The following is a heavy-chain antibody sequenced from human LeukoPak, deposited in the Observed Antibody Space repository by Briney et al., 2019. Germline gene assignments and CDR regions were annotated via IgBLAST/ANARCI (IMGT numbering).Heavy chain of an antibody. CDR3: AKGRVVAATPDYFDY. Sequence: GGSLRLSCAASGFTFSSYGMHWVRQAPGKGLEWVSVISGSGGSTYYADSVKGRFTISRDNSKNTLYLQMNSLRAEDTAVYYCAKGRVVAATPDYFDYWGQGTLVTVSS. J-gene: IGHJ4*02. CDR2: ISGSGGST. D-gene: IGHD2-15*01. CDR1: GFTFSSYG. V-gene: IGHV3-23*01.